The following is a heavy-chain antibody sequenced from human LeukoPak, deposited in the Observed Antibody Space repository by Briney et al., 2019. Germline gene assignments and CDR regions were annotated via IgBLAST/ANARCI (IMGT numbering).Heavy chain of an antibody. CDR1: GFTFSSYA. V-gene: IGHV3-23*01. D-gene: IGHD3-3*01. J-gene: IGHJ4*02. CDR2: ISGSGGST. Sequence: GGSLRLSCAASGFTFSSYAMSWVRQAPGKGLEWVSAISGSGGSTYYADSVKGRFTISRDNSKNTLYLQMSSLRAEDTAVYYCAKGGLYYDFWSGYYTFDYWGQGTLVTVSS. CDR3: AKGGLYYDFWSGYYTFDY.